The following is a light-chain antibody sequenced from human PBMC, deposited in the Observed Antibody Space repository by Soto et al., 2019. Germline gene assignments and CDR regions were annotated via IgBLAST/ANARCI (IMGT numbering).Light chain of an antibody. CDR3: QQYGNSPRT. CDR2: GAS. V-gene: IGKV3-20*01. J-gene: IGKJ1*01. Sequence: EIVLTQSPGTLSLSPGERATLSCRASQSVTSSYLAWYQQKPGQAPRLLIYGASSRGTGIPDRFSGSGFGTDFTLTVSSLEPEDFAVYYCQQYGNSPRTFGQGTKVEIK. CDR1: QSVTSSY.